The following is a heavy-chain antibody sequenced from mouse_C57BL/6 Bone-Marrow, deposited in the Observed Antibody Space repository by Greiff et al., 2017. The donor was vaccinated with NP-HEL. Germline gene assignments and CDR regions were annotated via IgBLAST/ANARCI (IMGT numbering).Heavy chain of an antibody. CDR1: GYTFTSYW. D-gene: IGHD1-1*01. V-gene: IGHV1-59*01. CDR3: ARWGYGSRRDFDV. Sequence: QVQLKQPGAELVRPGTSVKLSCKASGYTFTSYWMHWVKQRPGQGLEWIGVIDPSDSYTNYNQKFKGKATLTVDTSSSTAYMQLSSLTSEDSAFYYCARWGYGSRRDFDVWGTGTTVTVSS. J-gene: IGHJ1*03. CDR2: IDPSDSYT.